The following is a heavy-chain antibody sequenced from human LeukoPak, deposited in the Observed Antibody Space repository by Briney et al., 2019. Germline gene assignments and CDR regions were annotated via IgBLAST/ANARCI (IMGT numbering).Heavy chain of an antibody. J-gene: IGHJ5*02. V-gene: IGHV4-34*01. CDR3: ARHDRIAAAARTRFDP. D-gene: IGHD6-13*01. CDR1: GGSFSGYY. Sequence: SETLSLTCAVYGGSFSGYYWSWIRQPPGKGLEWIGEINHSGSTNYNPSLKSRVTISVDTSKNQFSLKLSSVTAADTAVYYCARHDRIAAAARTRFDPWGQGTLVTVSS. CDR2: INHSGST.